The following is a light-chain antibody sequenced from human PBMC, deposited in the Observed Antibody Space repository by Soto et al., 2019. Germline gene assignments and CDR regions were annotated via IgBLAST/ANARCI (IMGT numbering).Light chain of an antibody. CDR1: NIDSRT. Sequence: GQTATISCGENNIDSRTVHWYQQKPGQAPLLVVYDNSLRPSGIPNRFSGSNSGNTATLTISRVEAGDEADYYCQVWDNVDDHIYVFGTGTKVTVL. V-gene: IGLV3-21*02. CDR3: QVWDNVDDHIYV. CDR2: DNS. J-gene: IGLJ1*01.